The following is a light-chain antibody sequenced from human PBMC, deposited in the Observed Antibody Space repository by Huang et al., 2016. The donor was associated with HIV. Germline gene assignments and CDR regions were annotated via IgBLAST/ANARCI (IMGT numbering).Light chain of an antibody. V-gene: IGKV3-15*01. CDR2: GAS. CDR1: QSINNN. CDR3: QQYNNWPPLLT. Sequence: EIVLTQSPATLSLSPGERAALSSRATQSINNNLACYQQKPGQSPRLLIYGASTRATGIPARFRGSGSGTEFTLTISSLQSEDFAVYYCQQYNNWPPLLTFGGGTKVEIK. J-gene: IGKJ4*01.